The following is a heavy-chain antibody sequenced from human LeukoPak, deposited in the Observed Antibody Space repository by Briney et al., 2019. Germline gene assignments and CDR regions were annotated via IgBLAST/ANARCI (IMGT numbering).Heavy chain of an antibody. D-gene: IGHD3-22*01. CDR1: GYTFTSYY. V-gene: IGHV1-46*01. Sequence: ASVKVSCKASGYTFTSYYMHWVRQAPGQGLEWMGIINPSGGSTSYAQKFQGRVTMTRDTSTSTVYMELSSLRSEGTAVYYCARGDDTYYYDSSGYYFDYWGQGTLVTVSS. CDR3: ARGDDTYYYDSSGYYFDY. CDR2: INPSGGST. J-gene: IGHJ4*02.